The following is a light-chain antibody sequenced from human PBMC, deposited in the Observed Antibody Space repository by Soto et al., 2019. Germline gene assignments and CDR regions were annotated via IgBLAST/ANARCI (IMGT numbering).Light chain of an antibody. CDR1: SSDIGRYNY. CDR3: GSYTSATTWV. Sequence: QSALTQPASVSGSPGQSITISCTGSSSDIGRYNYVSWYQQLPGKAPKLMIYEVSNRPSGVSNRFSGSKSGNTASLSISGLQTEDEADYHCGSYTSATTWVFGGGTKLTVL. CDR2: EVS. J-gene: IGLJ3*02. V-gene: IGLV2-14*03.